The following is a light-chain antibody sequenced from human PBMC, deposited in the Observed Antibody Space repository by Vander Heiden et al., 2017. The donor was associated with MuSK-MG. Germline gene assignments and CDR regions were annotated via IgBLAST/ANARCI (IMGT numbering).Light chain of an antibody. CDR2: AAS. CDR1: QSISSY. Sequence: DSQMTQSPSSLSASVGDRVTITCRASQSISSYLNWYQQKPGKAPKLLIYAASSLQSGVPSRFSGSGSGTDFTLTISILQPEDFATYYCQQSHSTPYTFGQGTKLEIK. CDR3: QQSHSTPYT. V-gene: IGKV1-39*01. J-gene: IGKJ2*01.